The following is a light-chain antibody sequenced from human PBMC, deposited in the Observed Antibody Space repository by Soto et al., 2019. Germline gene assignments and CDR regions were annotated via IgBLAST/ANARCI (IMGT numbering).Light chain of an antibody. CDR1: QGISSY. Sequence: DIQLTQSPSFLSASVGDRVTITCRASQGISSYLAWYQQKPGKAPKLLIYAASTLQSGVPSTFSGCGSGTEFTLTISSLQPEDFATCYYQQRDSYPFFVGGTKVEIK. CDR3: QQRDSYPF. J-gene: IGKJ4*01. CDR2: AAS. V-gene: IGKV1-9*01.